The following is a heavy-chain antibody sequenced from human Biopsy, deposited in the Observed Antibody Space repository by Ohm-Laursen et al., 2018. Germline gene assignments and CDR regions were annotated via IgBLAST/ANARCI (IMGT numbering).Heavy chain of an antibody. D-gene: IGHD1-26*01. V-gene: IGHV3-64*01. CDR2: INSNGGTT. CDR3: ARGNSENNYYFAMDV. Sequence: GSLRLSCTASGFTFSIYAIHWVRQAPGQGLEHVAAINSNGGTTYYVNSVKGRFTISRDNSKNTVSLQMGSLRSEDKAVYYCARGNSENNYYFAMDVWGQGTTVTVSS. J-gene: IGHJ6*02. CDR1: GFTFSIYA.